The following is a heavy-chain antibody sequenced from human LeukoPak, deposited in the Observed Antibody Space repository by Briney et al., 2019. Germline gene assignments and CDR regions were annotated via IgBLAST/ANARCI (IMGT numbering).Heavy chain of an antibody. CDR1: GFTFSSYW. CDR3: ATSHDSSGNN. J-gene: IGHJ4*02. V-gene: IGHV3-7*01. Sequence: GGSLRLSCAASGFTFSSYWMAWVRQAPGKGLEWVGNINQDGGANSSVDSVKGRFTISRDNARNSLYLQMNNLRVEDTGIYYCATSHDSSGNNWGQGTLVTVSS. D-gene: IGHD3-22*01. CDR2: INQDGGAN.